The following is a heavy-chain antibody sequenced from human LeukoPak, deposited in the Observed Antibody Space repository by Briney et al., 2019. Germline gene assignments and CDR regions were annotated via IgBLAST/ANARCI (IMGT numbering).Heavy chain of an antibody. J-gene: IGHJ5*02. CDR2: IRYDGSNK. CDR3: AKDPPPRSSSDQDWFAP. V-gene: IGHV3-30*02. D-gene: IGHD6-6*01. CDR1: GFTLSSYG. Sequence: AGSLRLSCAASGFTLSSYGMHWVRQAPGKGLEWVAFIRYDGSNKYYADSVKGRFTISRDNSKNTLYLQMNSLRAEDTDVYYCAKDPPPRSSSDQDWFAPWVQGTMVSVSS.